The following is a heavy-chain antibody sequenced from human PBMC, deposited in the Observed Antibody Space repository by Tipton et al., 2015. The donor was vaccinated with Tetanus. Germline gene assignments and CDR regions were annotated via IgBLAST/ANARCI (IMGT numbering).Heavy chain of an antibody. D-gene: IGHD4-17*01. CDR3: ARTGLLTTMTTELDF. Sequence: QSGAEVKKPGASVKVSCKAFGYAFSSYDLNWVRQATGQGLEWLGYMDPNTGRAGVGQKFQGRVTMTRNTSITTAYVELKNLRSDDTAVYYCARTGLLTTMTTELDFWGQGTLVTVSS. CDR1: GYAFSSYD. CDR2: MDPNTGRA. J-gene: IGHJ4*02. V-gene: IGHV1-8*01.